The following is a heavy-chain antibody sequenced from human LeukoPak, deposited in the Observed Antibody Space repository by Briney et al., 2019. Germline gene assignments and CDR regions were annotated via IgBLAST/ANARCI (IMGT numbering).Heavy chain of an antibody. CDR3: ARRTTVTWIYFDY. CDR2: IFYTGST. CDR1: GVSISSAAYY. J-gene: IGHJ4*02. V-gene: IGHV4-39*01. Sequence: PSETLSLTCTVSGVSISSAAYYWGWVRQPPGKGLEWIGSIFYTGSTYYNPSLNSRVTMSIATSKNQFSLKLTSVTAADTAVSYCARRTTVTWIYFDYWGQGTLVTVSS. D-gene: IGHD4-11*01.